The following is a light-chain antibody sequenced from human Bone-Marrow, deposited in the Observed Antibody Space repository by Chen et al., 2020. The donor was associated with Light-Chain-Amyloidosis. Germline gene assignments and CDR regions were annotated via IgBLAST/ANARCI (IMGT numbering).Light chain of an antibody. Sequence: QSALTQPRSVSGSPGQSVTISCTGTSSDVGGYNYVSWYQQHPGKAPKLMLYDVTKRPSGVPDRFSVSKSSNTASLTISGLQAEDDADYYCCSYAGSNSFVFGTVPKVTVL. CDR1: SSDVGGYNY. CDR2: DVT. CDR3: CSYAGSNSFV. J-gene: IGLJ1*01. V-gene: IGLV2-11*01.